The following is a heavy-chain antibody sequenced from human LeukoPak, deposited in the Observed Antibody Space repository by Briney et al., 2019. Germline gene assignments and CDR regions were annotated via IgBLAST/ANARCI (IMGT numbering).Heavy chain of an antibody. Sequence: GGSLRLSCAASGFTVSSNYMSWVRQAPGEGLEWVSVIYSGGSTYYADSVKGRFTISRDNSKNTLYLQMNSLRAEDTAVYYCARGATVTTDYFDYWGQGTLVTVSS. CDR2: IYSGGST. CDR3: ARGATVTTDYFDY. D-gene: IGHD4-11*01. V-gene: IGHV3-66*01. CDR1: GFTVSSNY. J-gene: IGHJ4*02.